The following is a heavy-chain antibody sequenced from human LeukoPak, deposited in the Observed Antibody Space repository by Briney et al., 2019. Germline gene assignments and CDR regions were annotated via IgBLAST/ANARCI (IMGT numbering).Heavy chain of an antibody. CDR2: ISSPSTKI. CDR1: GFIFTSYS. Sequence: GGSLRLSCAASGFIFTSYSMNWVRQAPGKGLEWVSYISSPSTKIYYVDSVKGRFTISRDNAKNSLYLQMNNQRDEDIAVYYFARESYWGSAGKGFDCWGQGTLVTVSS. D-gene: IGHD7-27*01. J-gene: IGHJ4*02. CDR3: ARESYWGSAGKGFDC. V-gene: IGHV3-48*02.